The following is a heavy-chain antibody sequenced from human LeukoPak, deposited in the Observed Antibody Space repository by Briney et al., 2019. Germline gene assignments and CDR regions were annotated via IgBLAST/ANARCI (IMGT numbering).Heavy chain of an antibody. Sequence: GGSLRLSCAASEFTFSSYWMSWVRQAPGKGLEWVGRIKSKTDGGTTDYAAPVKGRFTISRDDSKNTLYLQMNSLKTEDTAVYYCTVNRGYSYGLDYWGQGTLVTVSS. CDR1: EFTFSSYW. J-gene: IGHJ4*02. CDR3: TVNRGYSYGLDY. CDR2: IKSKTDGGTT. V-gene: IGHV3-15*01. D-gene: IGHD5-18*01.